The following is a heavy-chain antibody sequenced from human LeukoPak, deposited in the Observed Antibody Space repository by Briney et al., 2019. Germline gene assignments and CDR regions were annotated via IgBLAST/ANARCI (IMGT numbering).Heavy chain of an antibody. CDR3: TRARGLYDDYEGWWFDP. J-gene: IGHJ5*02. CDR1: GFTFYNAW. V-gene: IGHV3-15*05. D-gene: IGHD4-17*01. CDR2: IRSKADGGTP. Sequence: RGSLRLSCVGSGFTFYNAWMTWVRQAPGKGLEWVGRIRSKADGGTPDYAAPVKGRFTIARDDSKNTLYLQMNSLRAEDTAVYYCTRARGLYDDYEGWWFDPWGQGTLVTVSS.